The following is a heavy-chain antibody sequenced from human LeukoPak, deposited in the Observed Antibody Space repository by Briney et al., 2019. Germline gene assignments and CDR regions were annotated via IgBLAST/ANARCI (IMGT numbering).Heavy chain of an antibody. CDR3: ARGGLRYFDWLDPFDY. J-gene: IGHJ4*02. Sequence: PSETLSLTCAVYGGSFSGYYWSWIRQPPGKGLEWIGEINHSGSTNYNPSLKSRVTISVDTSKNQFSLKLSSVTAADTAVYYCARGGLRYFDWLDPFDYWGQGTLVTVSS. CDR1: GGSFSGYY. D-gene: IGHD3-9*01. V-gene: IGHV4-34*01. CDR2: INHSGST.